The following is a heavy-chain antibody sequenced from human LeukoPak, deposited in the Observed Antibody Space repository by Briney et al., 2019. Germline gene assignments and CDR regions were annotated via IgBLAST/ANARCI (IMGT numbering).Heavy chain of an antibody. CDR3: AREQVITYGFDY. CDR2: IYYSGST. V-gene: IGHV4-30-4*08. CDR1: GGSISSGDYY. D-gene: IGHD3-16*01. Sequence: SQTLSLTXTVSGGSISSGDYYWSWIRQPPGKGLEWIGYIYYSGSTYYNPSLKSRVTISVDTSKNQFSLKLSSVTAADTAVYYCAREQVITYGFDYWGQGTLVTVSS. J-gene: IGHJ4*02.